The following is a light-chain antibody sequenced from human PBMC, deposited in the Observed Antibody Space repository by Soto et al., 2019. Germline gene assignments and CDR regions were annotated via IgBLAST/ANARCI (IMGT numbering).Light chain of an antibody. Sequence: DIQMTQSPSSVSASVGDRVTITCRASQDISDWLAWHQQKPGKAPKLLIYAATTLHSGVPSRFSGIGSGTDFTITISSLQPEDFATYYCQQGHTFPLTFGGGTKVEIK. CDR1: QDISDW. J-gene: IGKJ4*01. CDR3: QQGHTFPLT. CDR2: AAT. V-gene: IGKV1-12*01.